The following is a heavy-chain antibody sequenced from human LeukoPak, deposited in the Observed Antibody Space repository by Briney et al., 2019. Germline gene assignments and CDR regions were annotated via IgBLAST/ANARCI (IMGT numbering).Heavy chain of an antibody. J-gene: IGHJ5*02. CDR3: ATAAGYYYDSSGYSKWFDP. CDR2: FDPEDGET. D-gene: IGHD3-22*01. Sequence: ASVKVSCKVSGYTLTELSMHWVRQAPGKGLEWMGGFDPEDGETIYAQKFQGRVTMTEDTSTDTAYMELSSLRSEDTAVYYCATAAGYYYDSSGYSKWFDPWGQGTLVTVSS. CDR1: GYTLTELS. V-gene: IGHV1-24*01.